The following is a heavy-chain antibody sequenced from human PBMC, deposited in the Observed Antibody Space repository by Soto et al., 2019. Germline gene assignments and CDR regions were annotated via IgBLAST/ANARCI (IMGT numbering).Heavy chain of an antibody. J-gene: IGHJ3*02. Sequence: SETLSLTCTVSGGSISSGDYYWSWIRQPPGKGLEWIGYIYYSGSTNYNPSLKSRVTISVDTSKNQFSLNLSSVTAADTAVYYCARDSPYCGGDCYDFDIWGQGTMVTVSS. CDR3: ARDSPYCGGDCYDFDI. CDR2: IYYSGST. D-gene: IGHD2-21*02. CDR1: GGSISSGDYY. V-gene: IGHV4-61*08.